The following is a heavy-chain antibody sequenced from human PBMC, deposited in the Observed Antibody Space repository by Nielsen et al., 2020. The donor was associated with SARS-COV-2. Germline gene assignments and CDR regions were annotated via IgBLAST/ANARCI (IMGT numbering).Heavy chain of an antibody. CDR3: ASLRVSSPSSDY. V-gene: IGHV4-4*02. CDR1: GGSISSSNW. Sequence: SETLSLTCAVSGGSISSSNWWSWVRQPPGKGLEWIGEIYHSGSTNYNPSLKSRVTISVDKSKNQFSLKLSSVTAADTAVYYCASLRVSSPSSDYWGQGTLVTVSS. CDR2: IYHSGST. J-gene: IGHJ4*02. D-gene: IGHD3-16*02.